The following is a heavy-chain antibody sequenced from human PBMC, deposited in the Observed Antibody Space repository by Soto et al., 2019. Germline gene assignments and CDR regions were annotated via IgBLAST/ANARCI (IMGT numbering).Heavy chain of an antibody. V-gene: IGHV4-30-4*01. J-gene: IGHJ4*02. CDR2: IYYSGST. D-gene: IGHD3-10*01. CDR3: ARDRVVRDGDSEGLDY. Sequence: QVQLQESGPGLLKPSQTLSLTCTVSGGSISSGDYYWSWIRQPPGKGLEWIGYIYYSGSTYYNPSLKSRVTISVDTSKNQFSLKLSSVTAADTAVYYCARDRVVRDGDSEGLDYWGQGTLVTVSS. CDR1: GGSISSGDYY.